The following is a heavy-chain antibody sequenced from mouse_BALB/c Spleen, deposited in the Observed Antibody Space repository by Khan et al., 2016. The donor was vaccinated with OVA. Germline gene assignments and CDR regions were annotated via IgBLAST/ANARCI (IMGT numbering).Heavy chain of an antibody. D-gene: IGHD1-3*01. CDR1: GYSFTGYL. CDR2: INPHIGET. Sequence: VQLKQSGPELVKPGASVKISCKASGYSFTGYLMNWVMQSHGKSLEWIGRINPHIGETFYNQKFKDKATLTVDESSRTAHMELRSLASEDSAVYYCARKSGSDFDYWGQGTTLTVSS. V-gene: IGHV1-20*02. J-gene: IGHJ2*01. CDR3: ARKSGSDFDY.